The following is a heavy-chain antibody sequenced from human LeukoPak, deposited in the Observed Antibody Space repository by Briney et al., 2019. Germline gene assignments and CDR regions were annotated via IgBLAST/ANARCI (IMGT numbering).Heavy chain of an antibody. CDR2: IYSSGST. Sequence: PSETLSLTCIVSGGSMSTYHWSWIRQPAGKGLEWIGRIYSSGSTNYSPSLKSRVTMSVDTSKNQFSLKLSSVTAADTAVYYCARDFDYWGQGTLVTVSS. CDR1: GGSMSTYH. J-gene: IGHJ4*02. V-gene: IGHV4-4*07. CDR3: ARDFDY.